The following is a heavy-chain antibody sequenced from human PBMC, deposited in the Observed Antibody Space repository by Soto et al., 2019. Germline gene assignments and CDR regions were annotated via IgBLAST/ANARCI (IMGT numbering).Heavy chain of an antibody. Sequence: SETLSLTCTVSGGSISSSTYYWGWVRHPPGKGLEWIGSIYYSGTTYYNPSLESRVTISVDTSRNQFSLKLRSVTAADTAVYYCAILTAYYSYYMDVWGKGTTVTVSS. D-gene: IGHD1-20*01. J-gene: IGHJ6*03. CDR2: IYYSGTT. CDR3: AILTAYYSYYMDV. V-gene: IGHV4-39*01. CDR1: GGSISSSTYY.